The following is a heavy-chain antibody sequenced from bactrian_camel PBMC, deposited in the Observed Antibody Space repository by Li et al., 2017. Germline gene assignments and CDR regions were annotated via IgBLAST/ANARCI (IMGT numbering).Heavy chain of an antibody. CDR2: IRRYSGTT. CDR3: AAIIQCRANWNETGTYNY. V-gene: IGHV3S59*01. CDR1: IYAYDINL. J-gene: IGHJ4*01. D-gene: IGHD8*01. Sequence: VQLVESGGGSVQAGGSLRLSCTASIYAYDINLMGWFRQAPGKEREGVAAIRRYSGTTFYADSVKDRFTISQDNAKTTLYLLMDSLKPEDTAVYYCAAIIQCRANWNETGTYNYWGQGTQVTVS.